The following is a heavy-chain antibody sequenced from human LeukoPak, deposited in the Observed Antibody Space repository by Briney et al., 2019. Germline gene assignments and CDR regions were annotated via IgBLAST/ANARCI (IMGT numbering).Heavy chain of an antibody. CDR2: IRYDGSIK. D-gene: IGHD6-19*01. Sequence: GGSLRLSYAASGITFSRYGMHWVRQAPGKGLEWVTFIRYDGSIKYYADSVKGRFTMSRDNSKNTLFLQMNSLRAEDTAVYYCAREDGSGLDYWGQGTLVTVSS. J-gene: IGHJ4*02. CDR1: GITFSRYG. V-gene: IGHV3-30*02. CDR3: AREDGSGLDY.